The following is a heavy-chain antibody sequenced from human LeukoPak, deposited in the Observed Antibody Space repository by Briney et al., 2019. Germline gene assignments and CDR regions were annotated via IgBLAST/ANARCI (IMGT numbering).Heavy chain of an antibody. CDR2: FDPEDGET. CDR1: GYTLTELS. J-gene: IGHJ5*02. D-gene: IGHD4/OR15-4a*01. V-gene: IGHV1-24*01. Sequence: ASVKVSCKVSGYTLTELSMHWVRQAPGKGLEWMGGFDPEDGETIYAQKLQGRVTMTEDTSTDTAYMELSSLRSEDTAVYYCATAKEGSNTLSWFDPWGQGTLVTVSS. CDR3: ATAKEGSNTLSWFDP.